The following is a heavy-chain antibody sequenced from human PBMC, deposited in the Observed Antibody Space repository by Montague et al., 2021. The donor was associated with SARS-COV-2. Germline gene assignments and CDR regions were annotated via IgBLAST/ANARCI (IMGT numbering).Heavy chain of an antibody. V-gene: IGHV4-39*07. CDR3: ARDPEETYSSSWYYYYGMDV. D-gene: IGHD6-13*01. CDR2: IYYSGST. J-gene: IGHJ6*02. Sequence: SKTLSLTCTVSGGSISSSSYYWGWIRQPPGKGLERIGSIYYSGSTYYNPSLKSRVTISVDTSKNQFSLKLSSVTAADTAVYYCARDPEETYSSSWYYYYGMDVWGQGTTVTVSS. CDR1: GGSISSSSYY.